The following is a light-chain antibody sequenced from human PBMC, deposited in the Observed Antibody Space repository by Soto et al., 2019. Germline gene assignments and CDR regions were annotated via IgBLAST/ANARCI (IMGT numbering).Light chain of an antibody. CDR2: GAS. CDR3: QQYHNSPLT. Sequence: EIVLTQSPGTLSLSPGERATLSCRASQSVSSSYLAWYQQKPGQAPRVLIYGASSRTTGIPDRFSGSGSGTDFTLTISRLEPEDFAVYYCQQYHNSPLTFGQGAKVDI. V-gene: IGKV3-20*01. J-gene: IGKJ1*01. CDR1: QSVSSSY.